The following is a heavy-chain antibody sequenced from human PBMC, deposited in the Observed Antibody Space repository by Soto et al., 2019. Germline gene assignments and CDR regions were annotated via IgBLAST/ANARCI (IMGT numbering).Heavy chain of an antibody. CDR3: AKDRRDGYFDN. V-gene: IGHV3-30*18. Sequence: QVQLVESGGGVVQPGRSLRLSCAASGFTFSSYGMYWVRQAPGKGLECVAYISHDGGNRYSADSVKGRFTIFRDNSKNTLYLQMNSLGSEDGAVDYCAKDRRDGYFDNWGQGTLVTVSS. J-gene: IGHJ4*02. CDR1: GFTFSSYG. CDR2: ISHDGGNR.